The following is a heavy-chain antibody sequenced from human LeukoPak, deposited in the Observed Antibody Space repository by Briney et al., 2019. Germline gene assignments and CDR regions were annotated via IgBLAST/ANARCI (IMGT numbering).Heavy chain of an antibody. CDR3: ARSRDGYNINHYYYYYMDV. CDR2: INHSGST. CDR1: GGSFSGYY. J-gene: IGHJ6*03. Sequence: SETLSLTCAVYGGSFSGYYWSWIRQPPGKGLEWIGEINHSGSTNYNPSLKSRVTISVDTSKNQFSLKLSSVTAADTAVYYCARSRDGYNINHYYYYYMDVWGKGTTVTISS. V-gene: IGHV4-34*01. D-gene: IGHD5-24*01.